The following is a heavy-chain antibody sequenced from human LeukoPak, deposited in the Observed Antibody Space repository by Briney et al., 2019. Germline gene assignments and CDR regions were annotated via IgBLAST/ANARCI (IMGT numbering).Heavy chain of an antibody. CDR3: ARDEGYCSSTSCYFVDY. J-gene: IGHJ4*02. CDR2: ISSSSSYI. Sequence: GGSLRLSCAASGFTFSSYSMNWVRQAPGKGLEWVSSISSSSSYIYYADSVKGRFTISSDNAKNSLYLQMNSLRAEDTAVYYCARDEGYCSSTSCYFVDYWGQGTLVTVSS. D-gene: IGHD2-2*01. CDR1: GFTFSSYS. V-gene: IGHV3-21*01.